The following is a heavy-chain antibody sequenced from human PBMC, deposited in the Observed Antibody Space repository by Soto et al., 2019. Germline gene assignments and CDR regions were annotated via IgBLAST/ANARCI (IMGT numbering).Heavy chain of an antibody. Sequence: EVQLVESGGGLVQPGGSLRLSCAASGFTFSSYAMHWVRQATGKGLEWVSAIGTAGDTYYPGSVKGRFTISRENAKNSLYLQMNSLRAGDTAVYYCARGATGDYYYMDVWGKGTTVTVSS. J-gene: IGHJ6*03. V-gene: IGHV3-13*01. CDR2: IGTAGDT. D-gene: IGHD3-10*01. CDR3: ARGATGDYYYMDV. CDR1: GFTFSSYA.